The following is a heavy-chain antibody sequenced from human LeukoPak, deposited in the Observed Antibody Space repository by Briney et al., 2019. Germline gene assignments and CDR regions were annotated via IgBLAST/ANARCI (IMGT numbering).Heavy chain of an antibody. J-gene: IGHJ4*02. CDR1: GFTFSRYV. CDR3: AKSVGNGYYYPFDY. CDR2: ISGSVTTT. V-gene: IGHV3-23*01. Sequence: GGPLRLSCAASGFTFSRYVMTWVRQAPGKGLEWVSIISGSVTTTYYADSVRGRFTISRDNSKNTLYLQMNSLRAEDTALYFCAKSVGNGYYYPFDYWGQGALVTVSS. D-gene: IGHD3-22*01.